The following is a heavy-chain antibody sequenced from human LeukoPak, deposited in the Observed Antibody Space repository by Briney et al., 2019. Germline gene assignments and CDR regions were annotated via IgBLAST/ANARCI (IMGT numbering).Heavy chain of an antibody. V-gene: IGHV3-21*04. J-gene: IGHJ4*02. CDR1: GSTFSSYS. D-gene: IGHD3-9*01. CDR2: ISSSSSYI. Sequence: GGSLRLSCAASGSTFSSYSMNWVRQAPGKGLEWVSSISSSSSYIYYADSVKGRFTISRDNAKNSLYLQMNSLRAEDTALYYCAKDIYYDILTGSCYDYWGQGTLVTVSS. CDR3: AKDIYYDILTGSCYDY.